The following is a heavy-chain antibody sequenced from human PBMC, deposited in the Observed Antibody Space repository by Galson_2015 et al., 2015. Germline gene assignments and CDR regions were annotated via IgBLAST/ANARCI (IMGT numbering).Heavy chain of an antibody. J-gene: IGHJ4*02. D-gene: IGHD1-26*01. CDR1: GYTLTELS. V-gene: IGHV1-24*01. Sequence: SVKVSCKVSGYTLTELSMHWVRQAPGKGLEWMGGFDPEDGETIYAQKFQGRVTMTEDTSTDTAYMELSSLRSEDTAVYYCATTVSGSYYFDYWGQGTLVTVSS. CDR2: FDPEDGET. CDR3: ATTVSGSYYFDY.